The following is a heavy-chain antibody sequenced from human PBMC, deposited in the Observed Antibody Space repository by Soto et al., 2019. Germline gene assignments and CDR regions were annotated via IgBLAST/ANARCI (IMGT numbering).Heavy chain of an antibody. CDR1: GFAFSSYG. CDR2: ISYDGSFQ. D-gene: IGHD5-18*01. V-gene: IGHV3-30*03. CDR3: VSDRGYGHASVPYS. J-gene: IGHJ4*02. Sequence: QAQLVESGGGVVQPGRSLRLSCAASGFAFSSYGMHWVRQAPGTGLEWVAVISYDGSFQHYADSVKGRFTISRDNSKNMVLLQISSLRAEDTAVYYCVSDRGYGHASVPYSWGQGTLVSVSS.